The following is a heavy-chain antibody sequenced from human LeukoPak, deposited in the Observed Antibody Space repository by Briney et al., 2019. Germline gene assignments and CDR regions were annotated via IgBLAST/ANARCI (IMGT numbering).Heavy chain of an antibody. CDR3: ARGAVVPAAINYY. D-gene: IGHD2-2*02. CDR2: INPNSGGT. V-gene: IGHV1-2*02. CDR1: GYTFTSYG. J-gene: IGHJ4*02. Sequence: ASVKVSCKASGYTFTSYGISWVRQAPGQGLEWMGWINPNSGGTNYAQKFQGRVTMTRDTSISTAYMELSRLRSDDTAVYYCARGAVVPAAINYYWGQGTLVTVSS.